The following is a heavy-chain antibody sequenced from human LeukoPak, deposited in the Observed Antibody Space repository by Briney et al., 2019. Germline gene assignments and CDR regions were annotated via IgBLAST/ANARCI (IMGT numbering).Heavy chain of an antibody. J-gene: IGHJ3*02. D-gene: IGHD2-15*01. CDR3: AKSSSSGAHDAFDI. CDR1: GFTFNSYA. Sequence: PGRPLKLSCAASGFTFNSYAMHWVRQPPGKGLEWVTVISNDGSTKYYADSVRGRFTISRDNSKNTLYLQMNSLRAEDTAIYFCAKSSSSGAHDAFDIWGQGTMVTVSS. CDR2: ISNDGSTK. V-gene: IGHV3-30-3*02.